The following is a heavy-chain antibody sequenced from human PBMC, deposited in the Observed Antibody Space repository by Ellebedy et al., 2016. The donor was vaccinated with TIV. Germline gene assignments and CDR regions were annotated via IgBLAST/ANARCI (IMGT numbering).Heavy chain of an antibody. CDR2: IYYSGST. J-gene: IGHJ4*02. V-gene: IGHV4-39*01. Sequence: SETLSLXXTVSGGSISRSSYYWGWIRQPPGKGLEWIGSIYYSGSTYYNPSLKSRVTISVDTSKNQFSLKLSSVTAADTAVYYCARGEQWLVRTFDYWGQGTLVTVSS. CDR1: GGSISRSSYY. D-gene: IGHD6-19*01. CDR3: ARGEQWLVRTFDY.